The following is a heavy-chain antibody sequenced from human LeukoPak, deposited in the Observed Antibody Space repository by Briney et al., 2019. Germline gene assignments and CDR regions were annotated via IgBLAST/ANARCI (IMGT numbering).Heavy chain of an antibody. CDR3: ARGWRYSSGCYDAFDI. CDR1: GGSISSYY. D-gene: IGHD6-19*01. V-gene: IGHV4-59*01. CDR2: IYYSGST. J-gene: IGHJ3*02. Sequence: SETLSLTCTVSGGSISSYYWSWIRQPPGKGLEWIGYIYYSGSTNYNPSLKSRVTISVDTSKNQFSLKLSSVTAADTAVYYCARGWRYSSGCYDAFDIWAKGQWSPSLQ.